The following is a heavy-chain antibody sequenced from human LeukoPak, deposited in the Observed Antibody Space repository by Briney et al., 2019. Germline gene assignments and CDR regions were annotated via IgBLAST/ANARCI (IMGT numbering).Heavy chain of an antibody. V-gene: IGHV3-7*03. J-gene: IGHJ3*01. CDR2: INSDGSEG. D-gene: IGHD6-6*01. CDR3: ARSSYSSSSSV. CDR1: GFTVSSNY. Sequence: GGSLRLSCAASGFTVSSNYMSWSRQAPGKGLEWVASINSDGSEGYYADVVKGRFTISRDNAKNSLYLQINSLRAEDTTVYYCARSSYSSSSSVWGQGTMVTVSS.